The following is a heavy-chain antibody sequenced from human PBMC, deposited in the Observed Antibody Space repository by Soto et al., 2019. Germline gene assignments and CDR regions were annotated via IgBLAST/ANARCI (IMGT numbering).Heavy chain of an antibody. J-gene: IGHJ4*02. V-gene: IGHV3-11*01. D-gene: IGHD6-19*01. Sequence: GGSLRLSCGASGFTFSNYYMSWIRQAPGKGLEWVSYISSTGRTIYYADSVKGRFTVSRDDAQNSLSLKLNSLRVEDTAVYYCTRSYSSGWEFDYWGQGTQVTVSS. CDR3: TRSYSSGWEFDY. CDR1: GFTFSNYY. CDR2: ISSTGRTI.